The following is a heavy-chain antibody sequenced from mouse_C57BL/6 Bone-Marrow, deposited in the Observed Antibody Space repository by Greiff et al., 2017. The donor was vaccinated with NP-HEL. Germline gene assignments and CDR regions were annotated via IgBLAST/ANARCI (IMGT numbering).Heavy chain of an antibody. CDR3: ARGRGDYAWFAY. D-gene: IGHD2-4*01. CDR2: IDPANGNT. V-gene: IGHV14-3*01. J-gene: IGHJ3*01. Sequence: VQLQQSVAELVRPGASVKLSCTASGFNIKNTYLHWVKQRPEQGLEWIGRIDPANGNTKYAPKFQGTATITADTSSTTAYLQLISLTSEDTAIYYCARGRGDYAWFAYWGQGTLVTVSA. CDR1: GFNIKNTY.